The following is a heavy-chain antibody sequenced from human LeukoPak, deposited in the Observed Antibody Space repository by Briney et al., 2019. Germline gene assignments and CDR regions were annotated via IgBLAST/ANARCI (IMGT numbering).Heavy chain of an antibody. CDR3: ARALVVVAATPDY. CDR1: GFTSSSYA. Sequence: GGSLRLSCAASGFTSSSYAMHWVREGPGKGREWVAVISYDGSNKYYADSAKGRFTISRDNSKNTLYLQMNSLRAEDTAVYYCARALVVVAATPDYWGQGTLVTVSS. J-gene: IGHJ4*02. CDR2: ISYDGSNK. D-gene: IGHD2-15*01. V-gene: IGHV3-30-3*01.